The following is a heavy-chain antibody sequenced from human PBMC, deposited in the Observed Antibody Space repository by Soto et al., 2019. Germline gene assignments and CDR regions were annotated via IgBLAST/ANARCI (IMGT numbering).Heavy chain of an antibody. CDR3: ARAVAVAADFDY. Sequence: GASVKVSCKASGYKFSSYAIHWVRQAPGQRLEWMGWINAGNGNTKYSQKFQGRVTITRDTSASTAYMELSSLRSEDTAVYYCARAVAVAADFDYWGQGTLVTVSS. CDR1: GYKFSSYA. CDR2: INAGNGNT. J-gene: IGHJ4*02. V-gene: IGHV1-3*01. D-gene: IGHD6-19*01.